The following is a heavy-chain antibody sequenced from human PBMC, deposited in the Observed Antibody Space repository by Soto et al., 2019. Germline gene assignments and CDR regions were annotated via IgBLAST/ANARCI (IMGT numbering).Heavy chain of an antibody. CDR1: GGSFSGYY. Sequence: PETLSLTCAVYGGSFSGYYWGWIRQPPGKGLEWIGSIYYSGSTYNNPSLRSRVSMSIDTSKDQFSLKLKSVTAADTALYFCARQRTSVVTQAYFDVWGPGSLVTVSS. CDR3: ARQRTSVVTQAYFDV. V-gene: IGHV4-39*01. CDR2: IYYSGST. D-gene: IGHD2-21*02. J-gene: IGHJ4*02.